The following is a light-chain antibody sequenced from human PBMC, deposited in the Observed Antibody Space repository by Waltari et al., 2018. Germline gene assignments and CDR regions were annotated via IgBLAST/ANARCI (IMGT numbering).Light chain of an antibody. J-gene: IGLJ2*01. CDR3: CSYAGRYTSV. CDR1: SSDVGPYTY. V-gene: IGLV2-11*01. Sequence: QSALTQPRSVSGSPGQSVTFSCTGTSSDVGPYTYVSCYQVHPGKVPKPLLYDVDKRPSGVPDRFSGSKAGNTASLTISGLQTEDEADYYCCSYAGRYTSVFGGGTKVTVL. CDR2: DVD.